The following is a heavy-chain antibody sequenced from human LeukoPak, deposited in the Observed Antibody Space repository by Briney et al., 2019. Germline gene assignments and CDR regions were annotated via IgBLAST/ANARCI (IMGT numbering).Heavy chain of an antibody. CDR1: GFTFSSYS. CDR2: ISSSSSYI. V-gene: IGHV3-21*01. CDR3: AKCRDGYNLDAFDI. Sequence: PGGSLRLSCAASGFTFSSYSMNWVRQAPGKGLEWVSSISSSSSYIYYADSVKGRFTISRDNAKNSLYLQMNSLRAEDTAVYYCAKCRDGYNLDAFDIWGQGTMVTVSS. D-gene: IGHD5-24*01. J-gene: IGHJ3*02.